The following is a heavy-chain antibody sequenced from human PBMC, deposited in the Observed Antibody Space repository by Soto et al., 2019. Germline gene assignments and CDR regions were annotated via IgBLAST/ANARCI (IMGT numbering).Heavy chain of an antibody. J-gene: IGHJ6*02. V-gene: IGHV3-30-3*01. D-gene: IGHD3-22*01. CDR1: GFTFSSYA. CDR3: ARDNYKYDSSGYPRSPYYYYGMDV. Sequence: GGSLRLSCAAAGFTFSSYAMHWARQAPGKGLEWVAVISYDGSNKYYADSVKGRFTISRDNSKNTLYLQMNSLRGEDTAEYYCARDNYKYDSSGYPRSPYYYYGMDVWGQGTTVTVSS. CDR2: ISYDGSNK.